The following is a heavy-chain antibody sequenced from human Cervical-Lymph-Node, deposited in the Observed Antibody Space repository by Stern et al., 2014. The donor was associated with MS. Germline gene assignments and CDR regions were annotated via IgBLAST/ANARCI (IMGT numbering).Heavy chain of an antibody. CDR1: GGSISSGGSS. J-gene: IGHJ3*01. CDR3: ARGGVIYTQDRNGFDV. CDR2: IYHSGST. V-gene: IGHV4-30-2*01. Sequence: QLQLQESGSGQAKPSQTLSLTCAVSGGSISSGGSSWNWIRQPPGKGLEWIGFIYHSGSTYYNPSPKGRVFIIDDTPKNQVALILRSVTAADTAVYYCARGGVIYTQDRNGFDVWGQGTMVTVSS. D-gene: IGHD2-21*01.